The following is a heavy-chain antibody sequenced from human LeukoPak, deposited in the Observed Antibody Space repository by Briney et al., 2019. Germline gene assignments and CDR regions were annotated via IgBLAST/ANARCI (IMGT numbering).Heavy chain of an antibody. V-gene: IGHV4-59*01. CDR2: ICYSGRT. Sequence: PSETLSLTCTVSGGSISSYYWSWIRQPPGKGLEWIGYICYSGRTNYNPSLKSRVTISVDTSNNQFSLKLSSVTAADTAVYYCARVDDSSGYYYTNAFDIWGQGTMVTVSS. D-gene: IGHD3-22*01. J-gene: IGHJ3*02. CDR3: ARVDDSSGYYYTNAFDI. CDR1: GGSISSYY.